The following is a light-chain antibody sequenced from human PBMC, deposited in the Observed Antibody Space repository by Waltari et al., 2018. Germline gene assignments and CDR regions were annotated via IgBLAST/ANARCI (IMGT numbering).Light chain of an antibody. V-gene: IGKV4-1*01. Sequence: DIVMTQSPDPLTVSLGERAPINCKSSQSVLYSSNNNNYLAWYQQKPGQPPKLLIYWASTRESGVPDRFSGSGSGTDFTLTISSLQTEDVAIYYCQQYYSTPQTFGQGTKVEIK. CDR1: QSVLYSSNNNNY. J-gene: IGKJ1*01. CDR3: QQYYSTPQT. CDR2: WAS.